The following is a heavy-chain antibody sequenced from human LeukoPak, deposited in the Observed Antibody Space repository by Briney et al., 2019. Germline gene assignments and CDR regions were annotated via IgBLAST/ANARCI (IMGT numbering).Heavy chain of an antibody. V-gene: IGHV4-59*01. J-gene: IGHJ4*02. Sequence: SEXLSLTCTVSGGTISSYYWSWIRQPPGKGLEWIGYIYYSGSTNYNPSLTSRGTISVDTSKNQLSLKLSPVTAADTAVYYCARALMITFGGVIVPNYYFDYWGQGTLVTVSS. D-gene: IGHD3-16*02. CDR1: GGTISSYY. CDR3: ARALMITFGGVIVPNYYFDY. CDR2: IYYSGST.